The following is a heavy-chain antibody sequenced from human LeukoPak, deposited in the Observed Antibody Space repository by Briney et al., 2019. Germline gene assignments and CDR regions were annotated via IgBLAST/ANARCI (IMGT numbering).Heavy chain of an antibody. CDR3: AKDRVLRFLEWYYGMDV. CDR2: ISGSGGST. D-gene: IGHD3-3*01. J-gene: IGHJ6*02. V-gene: IGHV3-23*01. CDR1: GFTFSSYA. Sequence: GGSLRLSCAASGFTFSSYAMSWVRQAPGKGLEWVSAISGSGGSTYYADSVKSRFTISRDNSKNTLYLQMNSLRAEDTAVYYCAKDRVLRFLEWYYGMDVWGQGTAVTVSS.